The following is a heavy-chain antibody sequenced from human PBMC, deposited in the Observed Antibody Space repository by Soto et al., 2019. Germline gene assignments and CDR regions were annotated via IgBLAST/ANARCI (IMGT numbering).Heavy chain of an antibody. CDR2: INHTGGT. CDR3: ATRITVFGLLIPPFDP. D-gene: IGHD3-3*01. J-gene: IGHJ5*02. V-gene: IGHV4-34*01. Sequence: PSETLSLTCAVYGGSVNGYYWNWIRQPPGKGLEWIGEINHTGGTHYNPFLKSRATMSVDTSKNQFSLRLSSVTAADTAIYYCATRITVFGLLIPPFDPWGQGTQVTVSS. CDR1: GGSVNGYY.